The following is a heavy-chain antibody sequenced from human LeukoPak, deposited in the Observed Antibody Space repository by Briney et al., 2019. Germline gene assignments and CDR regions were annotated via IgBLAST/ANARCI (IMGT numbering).Heavy chain of an antibody. D-gene: IGHD3-16*01. Sequence: PSETLSLTCTVSGGSISSGGYYWSWIRQPPGKGLGWIGYIYHSGSTYYNPSLKSRVTISVDRSKNQFSLKLSSVTAADTAVYYCARDPRGSSPYYFDYWGQGTLVTVSS. J-gene: IGHJ4*02. V-gene: IGHV4-30-2*01. CDR1: GGSISSGGYY. CDR3: ARDPRGSSPYYFDY. CDR2: IYHSGST.